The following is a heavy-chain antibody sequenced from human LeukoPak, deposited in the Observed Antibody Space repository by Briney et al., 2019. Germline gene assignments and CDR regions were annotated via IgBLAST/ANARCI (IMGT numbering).Heavy chain of an antibody. CDR2: IVVGSGNT. D-gene: IGHD6-19*01. CDR3: AAETAVAGNNWFDP. V-gene: IGHV1-58*01. Sequence: GTSVKVSCKASGFTFTSSAVQWVRQARGQRLEWIGWIVVGSGNTSYAQKFQERVTITRDMSTSTAYMELSSLRSEDTAVYYCAAETAVAGNNWFDPWGQGTLVTVSS. CDR1: GFTFTSSA. J-gene: IGHJ5*02.